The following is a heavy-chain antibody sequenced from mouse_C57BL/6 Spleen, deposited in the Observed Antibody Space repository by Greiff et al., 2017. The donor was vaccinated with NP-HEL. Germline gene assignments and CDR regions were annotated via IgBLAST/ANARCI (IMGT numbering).Heavy chain of an antibody. Sequence: QVQLKESGPGLVAPSQSLSITCTVSGFSLTSYGVHWVRQPPGKGLEWLVVIWSDGSTTYNSALKSRLSISKDNSKSQVFLKMNSLQTDDTAMYYCARHEGMFYDYAMDYWGQGTSVTVSS. CDR2: IWSDGST. D-gene: IGHD2-3*01. CDR1: GFSLTSYG. CDR3: ARHEGMFYDYAMDY. J-gene: IGHJ4*01. V-gene: IGHV2-6-1*01.